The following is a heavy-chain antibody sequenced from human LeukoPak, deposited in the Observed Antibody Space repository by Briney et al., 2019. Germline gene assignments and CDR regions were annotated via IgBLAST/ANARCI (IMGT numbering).Heavy chain of an antibody. CDR3: ARDITGQAFDI. CDR1: GYTFTGYY. CDR2: MNPNSGNT. D-gene: IGHD1-20*01. Sequence: GASVKVSCKASGYTFTGYYMHWVRQATGQGLEWMGWMNPNSGNTGYAQKFQGRVTMTRNTSISTAYMELSSLRSEDTAEYYCARDITGQAFDIWGQGTMVTVSS. J-gene: IGHJ3*02. V-gene: IGHV1-8*02.